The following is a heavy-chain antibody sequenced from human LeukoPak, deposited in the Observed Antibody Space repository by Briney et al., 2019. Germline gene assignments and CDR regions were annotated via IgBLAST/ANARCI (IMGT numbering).Heavy chain of an antibody. CDR2: IYHSGNT. Sequence: SETLSLTCTVSGGSIISGDYYWSWIRQPPGKGLEWIGYIYHSGNTYYNASLKSRVTISIDRSKNQFSLRVSSVTAADTAVYYCARIAEIAVAGTFDHWGQGTLVTVSS. J-gene: IGHJ4*02. V-gene: IGHV4-30-2*01. CDR1: GGSIISGDYY. CDR3: ARIAEIAVAGTFDH. D-gene: IGHD6-19*01.